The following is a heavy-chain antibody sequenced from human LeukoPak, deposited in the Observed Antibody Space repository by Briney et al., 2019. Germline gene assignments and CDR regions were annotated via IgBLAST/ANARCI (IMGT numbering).Heavy chain of an antibody. CDR2: ISWDGTT. V-gene: IGHV3-43*01. CDR1: GFTFDDYT. D-gene: IGHD3-22*01. J-gene: IGHJ4*02. CDR3: VKHLTYESSGSVFDY. Sequence: GGSLRLSCAASGFTFDDYTMHWVRQAPGKTLEWVSLISWDGTTYYADSMKGRFTISRDNSKNSLYLQMDTLRSEDTAFYYCVKHLTYESSGSVFDYWGQGTLVTVSS.